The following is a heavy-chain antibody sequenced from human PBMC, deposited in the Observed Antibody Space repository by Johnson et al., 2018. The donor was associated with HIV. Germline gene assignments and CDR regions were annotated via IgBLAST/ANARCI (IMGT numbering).Heavy chain of an antibody. D-gene: IGHD3-10*01. CDR1: GFTLSSYA. J-gene: IGHJ3*01. V-gene: IGHV3-30*18. CDR2: ISYDGSNK. CDR3: EKSTQANIFRESGPYGAFDV. Sequence: QVQLVESGGGVVQPERSLRLSCSASGFTLSSYAMHWVRQAPGKGLEWVSGISYDGSNKYYADSVKGRFTFSRDNSKYTIYVQMNSMRSEDTAVYYGEKSTQANIFRESGPYGAFDVWGQGTMVTVSS.